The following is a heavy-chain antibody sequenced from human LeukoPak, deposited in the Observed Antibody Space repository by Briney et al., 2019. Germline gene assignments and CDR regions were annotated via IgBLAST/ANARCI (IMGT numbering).Heavy chain of an antibody. CDR2: IYYSGST. CDR3: ATGYSYGYSAQFDY. Sequence: PSENLSLTCTVSGGSISSYYWSWIRQPPGKGLEWIGYIYYSGSTNYNPSLKSRVTISVDTSKNQFSLKLSSVTAADTAVYYCATGYSYGYSAQFDYWGQGTLVTVSS. D-gene: IGHD5-18*01. V-gene: IGHV4-59*01. CDR1: GGSISSYY. J-gene: IGHJ4*02.